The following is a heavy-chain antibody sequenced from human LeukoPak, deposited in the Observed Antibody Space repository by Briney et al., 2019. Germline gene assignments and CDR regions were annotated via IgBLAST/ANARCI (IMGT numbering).Heavy chain of an antibody. D-gene: IGHD4-17*01. CDR1: GYTFTGYY. J-gene: IGHJ3*02. CDR2: INPNSGGT. V-gene: IGHV1-2*04. Sequence: ASVKVSCKASGYTFTGYYMHWVRQAPGQRLEWMGWINPNSGGTNYAQKFQGWVTMTRDTSISTAYMELSRLRSDDTAVYYCARASPPYGDDAFDIWGQGTMVTVSS. CDR3: ARASPPYGDDAFDI.